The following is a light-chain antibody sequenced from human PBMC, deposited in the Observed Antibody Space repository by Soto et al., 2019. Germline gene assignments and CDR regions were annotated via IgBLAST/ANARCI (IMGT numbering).Light chain of an antibody. CDR3: HQFDTTRS. J-gene: IGKJ1*01. Sequence: EIVLTQSPGTLSLSPGQRATLSCRASQSLSSSFLAWYQQKPGQAPRLIIYGASSSAAGIPDRFSGSGSGTDFTLTISSLEPEDVAVYYCHQFDTTRSFGQGTKVDMK. CDR2: GAS. CDR1: QSLSSSF. V-gene: IGKV3-20*01.